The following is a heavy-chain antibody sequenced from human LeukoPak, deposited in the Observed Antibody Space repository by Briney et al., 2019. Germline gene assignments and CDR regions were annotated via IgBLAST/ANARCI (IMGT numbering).Heavy chain of an antibody. CDR2: IYYSGST. J-gene: IGHJ4*02. Sequence: SETLSLTCTVSGGSISSGGYYWSWIRQHPGKGLEWIGYIYYSGSTYYNPSLKSRVTISVDTSKNQFSLKLSSVTAADTAVYYCARRRYFGWLAEEGFDYWGQGTLVTVSS. D-gene: IGHD3-9*01. CDR1: GGSISSGGYY. CDR3: ARRRYFGWLAEEGFDY. V-gene: IGHV4-31*03.